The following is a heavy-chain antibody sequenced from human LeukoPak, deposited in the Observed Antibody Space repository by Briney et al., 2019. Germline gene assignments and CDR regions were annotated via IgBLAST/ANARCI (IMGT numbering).Heavy chain of an antibody. CDR2: TYYRSKWYN. Sequence: SQTLSLTCAISGDSVSSNSAAWNWIRQSPSRGLGWLGRTYYRSKWYNDYAVSVKSRITINPDTSKNQFSLKLSSVTAADTAVYYCARDSVQTGTSHKTQGGRSYYYGMDVWGQGTTVTVSS. J-gene: IGHJ6*02. D-gene: IGHD1-1*01. CDR1: GDSVSSNSAA. CDR3: ARDSVQTGTSHKTQGGRSYYYGMDV. V-gene: IGHV6-1*01.